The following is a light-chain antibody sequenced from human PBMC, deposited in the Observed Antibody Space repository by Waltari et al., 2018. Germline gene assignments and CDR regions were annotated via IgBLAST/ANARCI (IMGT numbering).Light chain of an antibody. CDR2: GAS. Sequence: DIVLTQSPGTLSLSPGESATLSCRASQTVRTNYLAWYQQKPGQAPTLLIYGASSRATGIPDRFSGSGSGTDFSLTISSLEPEDFAVYYCQQYDISPLTFGGGTKVEIK. V-gene: IGKV3-20*01. CDR3: QQYDISPLT. J-gene: IGKJ4*01. CDR1: QTVRTNY.